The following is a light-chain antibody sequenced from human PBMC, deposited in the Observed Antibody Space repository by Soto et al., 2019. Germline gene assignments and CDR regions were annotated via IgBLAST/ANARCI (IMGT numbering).Light chain of an antibody. J-gene: IGKJ1*01. CDR2: GAS. Sequence: IVLTQSPATLSLSPGERATVSCRSSQSVSNNYLAWYQQKPGQAPRLLIYGASNRATGIPDRFSGRGSGTDFTLTISRLEPEDFAVYYCQQYGSSGTFGQGTKVDI. V-gene: IGKV3-20*01. CDR1: QSVSNNY. CDR3: QQYGSSGT.